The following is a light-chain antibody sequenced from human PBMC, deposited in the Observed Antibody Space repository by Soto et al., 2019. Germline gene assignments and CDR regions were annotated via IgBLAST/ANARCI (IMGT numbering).Light chain of an antibody. Sequence: EIVMTQSPATLSVSPGERATLSCRASQSVSSNLAWYQQKPGQAPRLLIYDTSNRATGIPARFSGSGSGTDFTLTISSLEPADFGVYYCQQRHNWPITFGQGTRLEI. CDR3: QQRHNWPIT. J-gene: IGKJ5*01. CDR2: DTS. CDR1: QSVSSN. V-gene: IGKV3-11*01.